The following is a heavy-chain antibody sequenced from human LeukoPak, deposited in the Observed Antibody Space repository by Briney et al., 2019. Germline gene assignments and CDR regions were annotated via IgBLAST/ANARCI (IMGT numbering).Heavy chain of an antibody. J-gene: IGHJ4*02. CDR2: IYPGGSDT. D-gene: IGHD2-2*01. CDR3: ARQPHYCTGTSCYFPGLD. V-gene: IGHV5-51*01. Sequence: KPGESLKISCKASGYSFTSYWIAWVRQMPGKGLEWMGIIYPGGSDTRYSPSFQGQVTISADKSISTAYLQWSSLKASDNAIYYCARQPHYCTGTSCYFPGLDWGQGTLVTVSS. CDR1: GYSFTSYW.